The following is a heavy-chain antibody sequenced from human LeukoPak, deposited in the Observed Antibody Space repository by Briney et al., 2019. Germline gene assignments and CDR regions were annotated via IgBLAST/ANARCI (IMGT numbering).Heavy chain of an antibody. Sequence: PGGSLRLSCAASGFTFSSYGMSWVRQAPGKGLEWVSAISGSGGSTYYADSVQGRFTISRDNSKDTLYLQMNSLRVEDTAVYYCAKGAEEGVVITSVYYYYMDVWGKGTTVTISS. CDR1: GFTFSSYG. D-gene: IGHD3-22*01. CDR2: ISGSGGST. V-gene: IGHV3-23*01. J-gene: IGHJ6*03. CDR3: AKGAEEGVVITSVYYYYMDV.